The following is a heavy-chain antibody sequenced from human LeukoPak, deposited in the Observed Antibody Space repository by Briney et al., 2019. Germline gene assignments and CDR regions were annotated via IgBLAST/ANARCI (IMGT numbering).Heavy chain of an antibody. J-gene: IGHJ3*02. V-gene: IGHV4-59*12. D-gene: IGHD2-2*01. CDR3: AKDGRFGVVPAAPEAFDI. CDR1: GGSINSYY. Sequence: SETLSLTCTVSGGSINSYYWSWIRQPPGKGLDWIGYISYSGSTNYNPSLKSRVTFSVDTSKNQFSLRPSSVTAADTAVYYCAKDGRFGVVPAAPEAFDIWGQGTLVTVSS. CDR2: ISYSGST.